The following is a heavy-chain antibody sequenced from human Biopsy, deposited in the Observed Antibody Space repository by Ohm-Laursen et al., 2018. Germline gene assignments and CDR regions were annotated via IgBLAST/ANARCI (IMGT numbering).Heavy chain of an antibody. Sequence: SLRLSCAASGFTFSNYAMSWVRRAPGKGLEWVSGISGSGGRTYYAESMKGRFTISRDNSKKTVYLQMKSLRAEDTAVYYCAKEVFSAVGTSGFDPWGQGTLVTVSS. V-gene: IGHV3-23*01. CDR3: AKEVFSAVGTSGFDP. J-gene: IGHJ5*02. D-gene: IGHD1/OR15-1a*01. CDR1: GFTFSNYA. CDR2: ISGSGGRT.